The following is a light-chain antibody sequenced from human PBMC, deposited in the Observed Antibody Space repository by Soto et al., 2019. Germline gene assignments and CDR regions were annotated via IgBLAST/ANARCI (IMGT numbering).Light chain of an antibody. CDR3: MLYMGGGLVV. Sequence: TVVTQEPSFSVSPGGTVTLTCGLTSGSVSTTYYPSWYQQTPGQAPRTLIYSTNIRSSGVPDRFSGSILGNKAALTITGAQAVDESDYHCMLYMGGGLVVFGGGTKLTVL. CDR2: STN. CDR1: SGSVSTTYY. J-gene: IGLJ2*01. V-gene: IGLV8-61*01.